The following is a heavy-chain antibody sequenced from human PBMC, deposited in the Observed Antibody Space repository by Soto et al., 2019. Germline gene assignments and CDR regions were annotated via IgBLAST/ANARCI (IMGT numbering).Heavy chain of an antibody. CDR1: GYTFTSFG. J-gene: IGHJ4*02. D-gene: IGHD3-10*01. CDR2: ISGYNGKT. Sequence: ASVKVSCKASGYTFTSFGVSWLRQAPGQGPEWLGWISGYNGKTKYAKKIQGRVTLTTDTSTTTAHMELRSLRPDDTAVYYCARDKMIDDFGLGTFDYWGQGTVVTVSS. V-gene: IGHV1-18*04. CDR3: ARDKMIDDFGLGTFDY.